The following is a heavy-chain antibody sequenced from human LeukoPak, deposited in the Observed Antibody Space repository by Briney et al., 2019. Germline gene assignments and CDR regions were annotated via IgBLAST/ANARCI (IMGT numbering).Heavy chain of an antibody. J-gene: IGHJ4*02. Sequence: GGSLRLSCAASGFTFSSYSMNWVRQAPGKGLEWVSSISSSSSYIYYADSVKGRFTISRDNSKNTLYLQMNSLRAEDTAVYYCAKDPHSSSWYGLFDYWGQGTLVTVSS. D-gene: IGHD6-13*01. CDR1: GFTFSSYS. V-gene: IGHV3-21*01. CDR3: AKDPHSSSWYGLFDY. CDR2: ISSSSSYI.